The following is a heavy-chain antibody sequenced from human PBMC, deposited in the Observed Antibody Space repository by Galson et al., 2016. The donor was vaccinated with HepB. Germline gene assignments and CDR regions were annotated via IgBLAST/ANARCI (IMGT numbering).Heavy chain of an antibody. J-gene: IGHJ4*02. V-gene: IGHV3-13*01. CDR3: ARAELRAGCSFFDF. CDR1: GFTFSRYD. D-gene: IGHD3-10*01. Sequence: SLRLSCAASGFTFSRYDMHWVRQGIGKGPEWVSGIGTAADTHYPGSVKGRFTISRENARNSLYLQMSSLTAGDTAVYYCARAELRAGCSFFDFWGQGVLVTVSS. CDR2: IGTAADT.